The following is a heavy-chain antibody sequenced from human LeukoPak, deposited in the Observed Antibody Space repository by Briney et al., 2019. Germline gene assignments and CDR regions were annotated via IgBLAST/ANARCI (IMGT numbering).Heavy chain of an antibody. CDR2: ISSSSSTI. Sequence: GGSLRLSCAASGFTFSSYSMNWVRQAPGKVLEWVSYISSSSSTIYYADSVKGRFTISRDNAKNSLYLQMSSLRAEDTAVYYCARPPAPSSGYPLAFDYWGQGTLVTVSS. CDR3: ARPPAPSSGYPLAFDY. D-gene: IGHD3-22*01. V-gene: IGHV3-48*01. CDR1: GFTFSSYS. J-gene: IGHJ4*02.